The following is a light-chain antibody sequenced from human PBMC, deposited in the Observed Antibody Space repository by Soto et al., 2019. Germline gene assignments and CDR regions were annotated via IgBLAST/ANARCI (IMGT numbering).Light chain of an antibody. CDR1: QSVSRNY. V-gene: IGKV3-20*01. Sequence: EIVLTQSPGTLSLSPGERATLSCMASQSVSRNYLAWYQQKPGQGPRLLIYGASSRATGIPDRFSGSGSGTDFTLTISRLEPEDFAVYYCHQYGILYTVGQGTKVEIK. CDR2: GAS. CDR3: HQYGILYT. J-gene: IGKJ2*01.